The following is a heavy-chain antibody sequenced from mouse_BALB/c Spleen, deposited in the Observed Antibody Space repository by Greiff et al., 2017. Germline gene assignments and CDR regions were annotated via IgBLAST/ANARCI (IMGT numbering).Heavy chain of an antibody. V-gene: IGHV1-9*01. CDR2: ILPGSGST. D-gene: IGHD2-14*01. Sequence: QVQLQQSGAELMKPGASVKISCKATGYTFSSYWIEWVKQRPGHGLEWIGEILPGSGSTNYNEKFKGKATFTADTSSNTAYMQLSSLTSEGSAVYYCARRGDRYDDAWFAYWGQGTLVTVAA. J-gene: IGHJ3*01. CDR1: GYTFSSYW. CDR3: ARRGDRYDDAWFAY.